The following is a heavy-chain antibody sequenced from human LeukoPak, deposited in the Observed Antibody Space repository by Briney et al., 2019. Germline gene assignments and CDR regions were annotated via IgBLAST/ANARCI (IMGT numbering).Heavy chain of an antibody. V-gene: IGHV3-48*03. CDR1: GFTFSSYE. CDR3: ARARPPDYSSGWYTFDY. Sequence: GGSLRLSCAVSGFTFSSYEMNWVRQAPGKGLEWVSYISSSGRTIYYADSVKGRFTISRDNAENSLDLQMNSLRAEDTAVYYCARARPPDYSSGWYTFDYWGQGTLVTVSS. J-gene: IGHJ4*02. D-gene: IGHD6-13*01. CDR2: ISSSGRTI.